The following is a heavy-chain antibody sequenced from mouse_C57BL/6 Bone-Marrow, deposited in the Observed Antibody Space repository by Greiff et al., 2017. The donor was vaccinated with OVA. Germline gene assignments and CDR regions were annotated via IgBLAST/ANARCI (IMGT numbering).Heavy chain of an antibody. CDR1: GYAFTNYL. J-gene: IGHJ2*01. CDR2: INPGSGGT. Sequence: VQLQQSGAELVRPGTSVKVSCKASGYAFTNYLIEWVKQRPGQGLEWIGVINPGSGGTNYNETFKGKATLTADKSSSTAYMQLSSLTSEDSAVYFCARRKNWDGVDYWGQGTTLTVSS. D-gene: IGHD4-1*01. CDR3: ARRKNWDGVDY. V-gene: IGHV1-54*01.